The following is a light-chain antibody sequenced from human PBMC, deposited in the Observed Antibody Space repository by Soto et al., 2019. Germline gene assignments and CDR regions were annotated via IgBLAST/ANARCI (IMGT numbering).Light chain of an antibody. V-gene: IGLV6-57*01. CDR2: DDN. CDR3: QSYDSSNVV. Sequence: NFMLTQPHSVSESPGKTVTISCTRSSDRIASNYVQWYQQRPGSSPTTVIYDDNQRPSGVPDRFSGSIDSSSNSASLTISGLKTEDGADYYCQSYDSSNVVFGGGTKLTVL. CDR1: SDRIASNY. J-gene: IGLJ2*01.